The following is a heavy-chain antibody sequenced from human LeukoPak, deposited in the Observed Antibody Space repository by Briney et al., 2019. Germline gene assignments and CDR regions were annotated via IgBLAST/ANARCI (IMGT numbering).Heavy chain of an antibody. CDR1: GFTFSSYS. CDR3: ARTTYRDAFDI. V-gene: IGHV3-48*01. CDR2: ISSSSSTI. D-gene: IGHD1-1*01. J-gene: IGHJ3*02. Sequence: GGSLRLSCAASGFTFSSYSMNWVRQAPGKGLEWVSYISSSSSTIYYADSVKGRFTISRDNAKNSLYLQMNSLRAEDTAVYYCARTTYRDAFDIWGQGTMVTVSS.